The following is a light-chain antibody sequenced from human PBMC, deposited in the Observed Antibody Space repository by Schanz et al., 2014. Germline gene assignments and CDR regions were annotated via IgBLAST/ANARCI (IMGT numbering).Light chain of an antibody. J-gene: IGKJ4*01. Sequence: EIVLTQSPATLSLSPGERATLSCRASQSLSTDLAWYQQKPGQAPRLLIYDASNRATGIPARFSGSGSGTDFTLTISSLEPEDFAVYYCQQFGSSPLTFGAGTKVEIK. CDR1: QSLSTD. CDR2: DAS. V-gene: IGKV3-11*01. CDR3: QQFGSSPLT.